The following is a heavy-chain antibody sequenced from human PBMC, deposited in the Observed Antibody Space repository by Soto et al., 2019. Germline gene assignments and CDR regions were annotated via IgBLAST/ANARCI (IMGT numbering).Heavy chain of an antibody. CDR2: IIPIFGTA. CDR3: ATSPPNYYDSSGYQYYFDY. Sequence: ASVKVSCKASGGIFSSYAISWVRQAPGQGLEWMGGIIPIFGTANYAQKFQGRVTITADESTSTAYMELSSLRSEDTAVYYCATSPPNYYDSSGYQYYFDYWGQGTLVTVSS. V-gene: IGHV1-69*13. D-gene: IGHD3-22*01. J-gene: IGHJ4*02. CDR1: GGIFSSYA.